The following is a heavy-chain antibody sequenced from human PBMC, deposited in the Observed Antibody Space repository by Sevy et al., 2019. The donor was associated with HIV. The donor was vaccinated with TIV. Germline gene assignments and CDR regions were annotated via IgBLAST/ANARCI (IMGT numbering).Heavy chain of an antibody. J-gene: IGHJ4*02. CDR3: AGGNAWGRGYS. CDR2: IYYNGHI. CDR1: GGSITSLY. V-gene: IGHV4-59*08. D-gene: IGHD1-26*01. Sequence: SETLSLTCTVSGGSITSLYWNWIRQPPGKGLEWIANIYYNGHINYNPSLKSRVTLSLDTSKNQFSLRRGSGTAADTAMYYCAGGNAWGRGYSWGQGTLVTVSS.